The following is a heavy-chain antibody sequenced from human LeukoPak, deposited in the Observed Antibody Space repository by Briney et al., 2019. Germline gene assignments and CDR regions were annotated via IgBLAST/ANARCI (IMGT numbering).Heavy chain of an antibody. CDR3: ARVAGYGYHYYYMDV. CDR2: IYHSGSA. D-gene: IGHD5-12*01. CDR1: RYSISSGYY. Sequence: SETLSLTCSVSRYSISSGYYWAWIRQPPGKGLEWIGSIYHSGSAYYNASLKSRVTISVDTSKNQFSLELPSVTAADTAVYYCARVAGYGYHYYYMDVWGKGATVTVS. V-gene: IGHV4-38-2*02. J-gene: IGHJ6*03.